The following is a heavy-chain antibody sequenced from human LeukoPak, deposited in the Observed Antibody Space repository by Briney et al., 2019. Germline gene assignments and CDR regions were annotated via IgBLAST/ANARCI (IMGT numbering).Heavy chain of an antibody. CDR3: ARALPGGAPGAFDI. V-gene: IGHV4-31*03. D-gene: IGHD2-21*01. CDR1: GGSISSGGYS. J-gene: IGHJ3*02. CDR2: IYYSGST. Sequence: SETLSLTCTVSGGSISSGGYSWSWLRQHPGKGLEWIGYIYYSGSTYYNPSLKSRVTISVDTSKNQFSLKLSSVTAADTAVYYCARALPGGAPGAFDIWGQGTMVTVSS.